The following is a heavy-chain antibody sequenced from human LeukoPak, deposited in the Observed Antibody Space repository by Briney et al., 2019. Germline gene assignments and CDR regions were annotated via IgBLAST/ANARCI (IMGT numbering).Heavy chain of an antibody. CDR2: IYTSGST. Sequence: PSETLSLTCTVSGASISTYYWSWIRQPAGKGLEWIGRIYTSGSTNYNPSLKSQVTMSVDTSKNQFSLKLSSVTAADTAVYYCARDFNSRKTYYMDVWGKGTTVTVSS. CDR3: ARDFNSRKTYYMDV. D-gene: IGHD4-23*01. J-gene: IGHJ6*03. CDR1: GASISTYY. V-gene: IGHV4-4*07.